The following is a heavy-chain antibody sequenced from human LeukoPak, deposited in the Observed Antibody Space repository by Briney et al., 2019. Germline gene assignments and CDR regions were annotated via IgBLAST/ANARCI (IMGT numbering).Heavy chain of an antibody. CDR3: ARVGYNSGWYEY. V-gene: IGHV3-30*03. CDR2: ISYDGSNK. CDR1: RFTFSSYG. J-gene: IGHJ4*02. D-gene: IGHD6-19*01. Sequence: GGSLRLSCAASRFTFSSYGMHWVRQAPGKGLEWVAVISYDGSNKYYADSVKGRFTISRDNSKNTLYLQMNSLRAEDTAVYFCARVGYNSGWYEYWGQGTLVTVSS.